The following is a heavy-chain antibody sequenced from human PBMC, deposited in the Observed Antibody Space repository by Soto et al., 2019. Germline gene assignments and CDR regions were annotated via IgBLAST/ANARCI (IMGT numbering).Heavy chain of an antibody. D-gene: IGHD2-21*01. CDR2: INPNGGES. J-gene: IGHJ6*02. Sequence: ASVKVSCKASGYRFVDYYIHCVRQAPGQGLEWMGIINPNGGESKHAQKFQGRVTMTMDTSTSTVYMDLRSLTSEDTAVYYCARVHCGGDCRPGEWFYYYGMDVWGQGTTVTVSS. CDR3: ARVHCGGDCRPGEWFYYYGMDV. CDR1: GYRFVDYY. V-gene: IGHV1-46*01.